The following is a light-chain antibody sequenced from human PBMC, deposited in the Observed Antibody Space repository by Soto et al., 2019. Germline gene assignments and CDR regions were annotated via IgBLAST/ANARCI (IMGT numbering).Light chain of an antibody. CDR3: KQYGTSPLT. Sequence: ETVLTQSPGTLSLSPGERATLSCRASQSVKNDYLAWYQQRPGLAPRLLIFGASGRATGLPDRFSGSGSGTDFTLTISRLEPEDVAIYYCKQYGTSPLTFGGGTKVEIK. CDR1: QSVKNDY. CDR2: GAS. V-gene: IGKV3-20*01. J-gene: IGKJ4*01.